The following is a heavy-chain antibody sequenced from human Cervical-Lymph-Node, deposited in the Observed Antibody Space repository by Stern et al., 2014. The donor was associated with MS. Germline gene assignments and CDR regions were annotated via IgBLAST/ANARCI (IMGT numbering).Heavy chain of an antibody. Sequence: QLQLQESGPGLVKPSETLSLTCTVSGGSISSSTYYWAWIRQPPGKGLEGIGNIYYSGFTYYNPSLKSRVTISVDMSKNQFSLKLSSVTAADTAIYYCARHDSVPRPSQLYSARDRGPGYFDYWGQGTLVTVSS. D-gene: IGHD1-26*01. CDR1: GGSISSSTYY. V-gene: IGHV4-39*01. J-gene: IGHJ4*02. CDR3: ARHDSVPRPSQLYSARDRGPGYFDY. CDR2: IYYSGFT.